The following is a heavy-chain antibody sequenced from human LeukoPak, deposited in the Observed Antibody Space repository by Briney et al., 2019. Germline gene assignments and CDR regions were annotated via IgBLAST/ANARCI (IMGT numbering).Heavy chain of an antibody. V-gene: IGHV3-74*01. Sequence: GGSLRLSCAASGFTFSSYWMHWVRQAPGKGLVWVSRINTDGSSTSYADSVKDRFTISRDNAKNTLYLQMNSLRAEDTAVYYCARDPLWFGELDYIDYRGQGTLVTVSS. CDR3: ARDPLWFGELDYIDY. CDR2: INTDGSST. J-gene: IGHJ4*02. D-gene: IGHD3-10*01. CDR1: GFTFSSYW.